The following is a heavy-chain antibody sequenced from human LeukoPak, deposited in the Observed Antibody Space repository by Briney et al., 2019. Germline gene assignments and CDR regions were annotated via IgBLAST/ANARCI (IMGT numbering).Heavy chain of an antibody. J-gene: IGHJ6*02. CDR1: GGSMKNYY. Sequence: PSETLSLTCTVSGGSMKNYYWIWIRQSPGKGLEWIGHIYYSGSTNYNPSLKSRVTISVDTSKNQFSLKLSSVTAADTAVYYCARAGYCSSTSCQWVPLVWGQGTTVTVSS. V-gene: IGHV4-59*01. CDR2: IYYSGST. D-gene: IGHD2-2*03. CDR3: ARAGYCSSTSCQWVPLV.